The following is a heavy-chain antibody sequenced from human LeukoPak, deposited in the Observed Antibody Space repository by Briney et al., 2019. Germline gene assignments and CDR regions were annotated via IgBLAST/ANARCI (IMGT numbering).Heavy chain of an antibody. J-gene: IGHJ3*02. Sequence: GGSLRLSCAGSGLTFSDHAMTWVRQAPGKGLEYVAESSGSGRNTYYADSVQGRFTISRDNSKNTLYLQLSSLRAEDTAVYYCARRSGAFDIWGQGTMVTVSS. CDR1: GLTFSDHA. CDR2: SSGSGRNT. D-gene: IGHD3-3*01. V-gene: IGHV3-23*01. CDR3: ARRSGAFDI.